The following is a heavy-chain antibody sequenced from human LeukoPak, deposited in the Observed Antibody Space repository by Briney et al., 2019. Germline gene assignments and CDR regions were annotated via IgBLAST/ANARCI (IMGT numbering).Heavy chain of an antibody. D-gene: IGHD3-22*01. Sequence: PGGSLRLSCAASGFTFTSYAMSWVRQASGKGLEWVSAISGSGGSTYYADSVKGRFTISRDNSKNTLYLQMNSLRAEDTAVYYCAKDTALDYDSSGYYGVDAFDIWGQGTMVTVSS. CDR2: ISGSGGST. CDR3: AKDTALDYDSSGYYGVDAFDI. J-gene: IGHJ3*02. CDR1: GFTFTSYA. V-gene: IGHV3-23*01.